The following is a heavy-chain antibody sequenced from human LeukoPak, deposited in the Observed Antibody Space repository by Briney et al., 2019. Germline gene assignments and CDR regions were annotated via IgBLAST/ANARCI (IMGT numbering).Heavy chain of an antibody. V-gene: IGHV4-30-2*01. D-gene: IGHD3-22*01. CDR3: ARGTYYYDSSGYYFDY. CDR1: GGSISSGGYS. CDR2: IYHSGST. Sequence: SETLSLTCAVSGGSISSGGYSWSWIRQPPGKGLEWIGYIYHSGSTYYNPSLKSRVTISVDRSKNQFSLKLSSVTAADTAVYYCARGTYYYDSSGYYFDYWGQGTLVTVSS. J-gene: IGHJ4*02.